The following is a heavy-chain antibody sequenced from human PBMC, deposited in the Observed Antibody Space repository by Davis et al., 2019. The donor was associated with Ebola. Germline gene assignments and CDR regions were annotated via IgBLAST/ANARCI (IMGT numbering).Heavy chain of an antibody. D-gene: IGHD6-6*01. CDR3: TRDGHFSSSTDFDY. CDR1: GFTFSSYW. CDR2: INSDGSST. V-gene: IGHV3-74*01. J-gene: IGHJ4*02. Sequence: PGGSLRLSCAASGFTFSSYWMHWVRHAPGKGLVWVSRINSDGSSTSYADSVKGRFTISRDNAKNTLYLQMDSLRDEDTAVYYCTRDGHFSSSTDFDYWGQGALVTVSS.